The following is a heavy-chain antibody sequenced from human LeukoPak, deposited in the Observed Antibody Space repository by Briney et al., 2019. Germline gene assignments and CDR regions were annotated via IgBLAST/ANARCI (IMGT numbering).Heavy chain of an antibody. V-gene: IGHV3-48*01. J-gene: IGHJ4*02. CDR3: ARDTPSDSSIDY. D-gene: IGHD3-22*01. CDR2: FNSASGTI. CDR1: GFIFSTYS. Sequence: GGSLRLSCAASGFIFSTYSMNWVRQAPGKGLEWVSYFNSASGTISYADSVKGRFTISRDNAKNSLYLQMNSLRAEDTAVYYCARDTPSDSSIDYWGQGTLVTVSS.